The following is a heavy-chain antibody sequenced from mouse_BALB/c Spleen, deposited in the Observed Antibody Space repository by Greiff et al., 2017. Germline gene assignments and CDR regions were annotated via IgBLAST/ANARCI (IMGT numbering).Heavy chain of an antibody. CDR1: GFTFSSYG. D-gene: IGHD1-1*01. V-gene: IGHV5-6-3*01. J-gene: IGHJ3*01. Sequence: EVMLVESGGGLVQPGGSLKLSCAASGFTFSSYGMSWVRQTPDKRLELVATINSNGGSTYYPDSVKGRFTISRDNAKNTLYLQMSSLKSEDTAMYYCARGDYGSGYTAWFAYWGQGTLVTVSA. CDR2: INSNGGST. CDR3: ARGDYGSGYTAWFAY.